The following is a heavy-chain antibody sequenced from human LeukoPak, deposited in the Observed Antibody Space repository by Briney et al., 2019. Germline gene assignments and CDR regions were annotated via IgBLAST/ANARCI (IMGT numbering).Heavy chain of an antibody. CDR3: AKDGGVMTTNWFDP. D-gene: IGHD4-17*01. J-gene: IGHJ5*02. CDR1: GFTFSRYA. Sequence: GGSLRLSCAASGFTFSRYAMSWVRQAPGKGLEWVSAISGSGGSTYYADSVKGRFTISRDNSKNTLYLQMNSLRAEDTAVYYCAKDGGVMTTNWFDPWGQGTLVTVSS. V-gene: IGHV3-23*01. CDR2: ISGSGGST.